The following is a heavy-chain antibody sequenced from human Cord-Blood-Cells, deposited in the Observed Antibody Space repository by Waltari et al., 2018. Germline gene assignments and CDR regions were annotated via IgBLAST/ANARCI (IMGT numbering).Heavy chain of an antibody. V-gene: IGHV4-59*11. J-gene: IGHJ5*02. CDR1: GGSISSHY. Sequence: QVQLHESGPGLVKPSETLSLTCTVSGGSISSHYWSWIRQPPGKGMEWIGYIYYSGSTNYNPSLKSRVTISVDTSKNQFSLKLSSVTAADTAVYYCARVRENTIFGVVTSSNWFDPWGQGTLVTVSS. CDR3: ARVRENTIFGVVTSSNWFDP. CDR2: IYYSGST. D-gene: IGHD3-3*01.